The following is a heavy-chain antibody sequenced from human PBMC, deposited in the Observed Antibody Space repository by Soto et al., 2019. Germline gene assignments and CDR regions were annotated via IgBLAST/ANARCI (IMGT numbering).Heavy chain of an antibody. D-gene: IGHD5-12*01. Sequence: PGGSLRLSCAASGFIFSSYAMSWVRQAPGKGLEWVSGISGGGHSTYYADSVKGRFTISRDNSKSTLYLQVSSLRAEDTAVYYCAKSLWQYGGRDLDYWGQGTLVTVSS. CDR2: ISGGGHST. J-gene: IGHJ4*02. V-gene: IGHV3-23*01. CDR1: GFIFSSYA. CDR3: AKSLWQYGGRDLDY.